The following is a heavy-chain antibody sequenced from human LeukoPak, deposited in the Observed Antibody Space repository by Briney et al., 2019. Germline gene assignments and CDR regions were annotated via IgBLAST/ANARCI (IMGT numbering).Heavy chain of an antibody. CDR3: AKDSNYDAGAFDY. V-gene: IGHV3-9*01. D-gene: IGHD3-22*01. CDR1: GFTFDDYA. Sequence: GRSLRVSCAASGFTFDDYAMHWVRQAPGKGLEWVSGISWNSGSIGYADSVKGRFTISRDNAKNSLYLQMNSLRAEDTALYYCAKDSNYDAGAFDYWGQGTLVTVSS. J-gene: IGHJ4*02. CDR2: ISWNSGSI.